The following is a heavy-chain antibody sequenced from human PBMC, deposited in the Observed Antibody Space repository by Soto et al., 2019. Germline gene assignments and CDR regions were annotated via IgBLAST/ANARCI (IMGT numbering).Heavy chain of an antibody. J-gene: IGHJ3*02. Sequence: SETLSLTCTVSGGSISSGGYYWSWIRQHPGKGLEWIGYIYYSGSTYYNPSLKSRVTISVDTSKNQFSLKLSSVTAADTAVYYCARIPLTDLKDYGDYGDAFDIWGQGTMVTVSS. D-gene: IGHD4-17*01. V-gene: IGHV4-31*03. CDR3: ARIPLTDLKDYGDYGDAFDI. CDR2: IYYSGST. CDR1: GGSISSGGYY.